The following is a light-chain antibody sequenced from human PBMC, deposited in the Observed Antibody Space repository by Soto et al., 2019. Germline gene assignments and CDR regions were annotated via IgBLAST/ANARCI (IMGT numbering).Light chain of an antibody. CDR3: QQYGSSPPELT. CDR1: QSVSSSY. CDR2: GAS. J-gene: IGKJ4*01. Sequence: EVVLTQSPGTLSLSPGERASLSCRASQSVSSSYLAWYQQKPGQAPGLLIYGASSRATGIPDRFSGSGSGTDFTLTISRLEPEDFAVYYCQQYGSSPPELTFGGGTKVDIK. V-gene: IGKV3-20*01.